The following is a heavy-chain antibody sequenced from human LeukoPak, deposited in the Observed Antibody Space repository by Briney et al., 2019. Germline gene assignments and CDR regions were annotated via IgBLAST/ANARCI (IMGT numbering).Heavy chain of an antibody. V-gene: IGHV1-8*01. J-gene: IGHJ3*02. CDR1: GYTFTSYD. D-gene: IGHD1-26*01. CDR3: ATDEVGALAFDI. Sequence: APVKVSCKASGYTFTSYDINWVRQATGQGLEWMGWMNPNSGNTGYAQKFQGRVTMTEDTSTDTAYMELSSLRSEDTAVYYCATDEVGALAFDIWGQGTMVTVSS. CDR2: MNPNSGNT.